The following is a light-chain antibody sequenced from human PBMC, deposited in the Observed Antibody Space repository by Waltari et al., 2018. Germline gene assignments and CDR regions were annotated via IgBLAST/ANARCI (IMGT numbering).Light chain of an antibody. J-gene: IGKJ1*01. CDR1: QSVSSY. Sequence: EIVLTQSPATLSLSPGERATLSCRASQSVSSYLAWYQQKPDQAPRLLIYYASNRATGIPARFSGSGSGTDFTLTISSLEPEDFAVYYCQQRSNWPRTFGQGTKVEIK. CDR3: QQRSNWPRT. V-gene: IGKV3-11*01. CDR2: YAS.